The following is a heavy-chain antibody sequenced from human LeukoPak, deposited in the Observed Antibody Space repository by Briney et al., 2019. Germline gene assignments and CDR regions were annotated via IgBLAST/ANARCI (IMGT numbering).Heavy chain of an antibody. CDR2: ISGSGYDT. D-gene: IGHD6-19*01. CDR3: AKSRSVADAFDI. Sequence: GGSLRLSCAASGFTFSSYAMSWVRQAPGKGLEWASAISGSGYDTYHADSVKGRFTISRDNSKNTLYLQMNGLRAEDTAVYHCAKSRSVADAFDIWGPGTMVTVSS. CDR1: GFTFSSYA. V-gene: IGHV3-23*01. J-gene: IGHJ3*02.